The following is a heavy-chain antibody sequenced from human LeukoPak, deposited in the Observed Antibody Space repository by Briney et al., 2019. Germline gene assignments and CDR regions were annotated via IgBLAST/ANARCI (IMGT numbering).Heavy chain of an antibody. Sequence: PSETLSLTCTVSGGSISSYYWSWIRQPPGKGLEWIGYIYYSGSTNYNPSLKSRVTISVDTSKNQFSLKLSSVTAADTAVYYCARSFSSSWYENWFDPWGQGTLVTVSS. J-gene: IGHJ5*02. CDR3: ARSFSSSWYENWFDP. CDR1: GGSISSYY. D-gene: IGHD6-13*01. V-gene: IGHV4-59*01. CDR2: IYYSGST.